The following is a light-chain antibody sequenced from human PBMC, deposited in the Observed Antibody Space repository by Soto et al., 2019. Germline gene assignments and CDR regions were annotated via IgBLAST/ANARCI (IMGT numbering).Light chain of an antibody. J-gene: IGKJ5*01. CDR1: QSVRSN. CDR2: GAS. CDR3: QQYNNWLIT. V-gene: IGKV3-15*01. Sequence: IVMTQSPATLSVSPGERATLSCRASQSVRSNLAWYQQKPGQAPRLLIYGASTRATGIPARFSGSGSGTEFTLTISSLQSEDFAVYYCQQYNNWLITFGQGTRLEIK.